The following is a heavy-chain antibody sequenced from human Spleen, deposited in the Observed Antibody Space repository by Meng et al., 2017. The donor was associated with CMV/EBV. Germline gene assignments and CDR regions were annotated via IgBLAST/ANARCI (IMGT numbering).Heavy chain of an antibody. CDR1: GFTFSSYW. J-gene: IGHJ4*02. CDR3: ARGLPGYSYGYDY. V-gene: IGHV3-74*01. CDR2: INSDESST. D-gene: IGHD5-18*01. Sequence: ASGFTFSSYWMHWVRQAPGKGLVWVSRINSDESSTSYADSVKGRFTISRDNAKNTLYLQMNSLRAEGTAVYYCARGLPGYSYGYDYWGQGTLVTVSS.